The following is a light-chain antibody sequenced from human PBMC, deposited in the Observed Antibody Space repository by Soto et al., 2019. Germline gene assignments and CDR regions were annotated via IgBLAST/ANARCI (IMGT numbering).Light chain of an antibody. CDR3: QQYNRLPYT. J-gene: IGKJ2*01. CDR2: KAS. CDR1: QSISDW. Sequence: DIQMTQSPSTLSASVGDRVTITCRASQSISDWLAWYQQRSGKAPKLLIYKASSLQSGVPPRFSGSGSVTEFTLTISSLQPDDFATYYCQQYNRLPYTFGQGTKLEIK. V-gene: IGKV1-5*03.